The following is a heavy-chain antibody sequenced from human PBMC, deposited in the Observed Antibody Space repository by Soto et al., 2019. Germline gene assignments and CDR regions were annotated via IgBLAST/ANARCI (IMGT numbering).Heavy chain of an antibody. D-gene: IGHD2-15*01. CDR2: IVVASGQT. Sequence: SVKVSCKASGSGFINSVIQWVRQAHGQRLGWIGWIVVASGQTNYAQNFQGQVTISADKSISTAYLQWSSLKASDTAMYYCARPGSVGYYYYGMDVWGQGTTVTVSS. V-gene: IGHV1-58*02. CDR1: GSGFINSV. J-gene: IGHJ6*02. CDR3: ARPGSVGYYYYGMDV.